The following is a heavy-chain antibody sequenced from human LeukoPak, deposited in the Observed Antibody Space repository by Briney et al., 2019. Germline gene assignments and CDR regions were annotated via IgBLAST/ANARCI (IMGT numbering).Heavy chain of an antibody. Sequence: ASVKVSCKASGYTFTGYYMHWVRQAPGQGLEWMGWINPNSGGTNYAQKFQGRVTMTRGTSISTAYMELSRLRSDDTAVYYCARRGLSPYYYYMDVWGKGTTVTVSS. J-gene: IGHJ6*03. CDR1: GYTFTGYY. D-gene: IGHD3-16*01. CDR3: ARRGLSPYYYYMDV. V-gene: IGHV1-2*02. CDR2: INPNSGGT.